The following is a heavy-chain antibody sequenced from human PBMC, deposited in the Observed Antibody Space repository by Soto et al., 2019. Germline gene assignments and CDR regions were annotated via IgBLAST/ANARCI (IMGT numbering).Heavy chain of an antibody. CDR1: GGTFSSYA. Sequence: ASVKVSCKASGGTFSSYAISWVRQAPGQGLEWMGWISAYNGNTNYAQKLQGRVTMTTDTSTSTAYMELRSLRSDDTAVYYCARESSTSSSDYWGQGTLVTVSS. D-gene: IGHD2-2*01. CDR2: ISAYNGNT. J-gene: IGHJ4*02. V-gene: IGHV1-18*01. CDR3: ARESSTSSSDY.